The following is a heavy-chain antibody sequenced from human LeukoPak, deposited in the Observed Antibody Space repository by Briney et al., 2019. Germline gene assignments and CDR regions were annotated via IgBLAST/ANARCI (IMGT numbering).Heavy chain of an antibody. Sequence: GSLRLSCAASGFTFSSYGMHWVRQAPGKGLEWVAVISYDGSNKYYADSVKGRFTISRDNSKNTLYLQMNSLRAEDTALYYCAKDSIRVGIDAFDIWGQGTMVTVSS. CDR3: AKDSIRVGIDAFDI. J-gene: IGHJ3*02. CDR2: ISYDGSNK. CDR1: GFTFSSYG. V-gene: IGHV3-30*18. D-gene: IGHD1-26*01.